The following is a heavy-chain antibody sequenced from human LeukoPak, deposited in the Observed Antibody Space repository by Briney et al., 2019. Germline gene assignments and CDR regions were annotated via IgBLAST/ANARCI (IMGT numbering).Heavy chain of an antibody. Sequence: GGSLRLSCAASGFTFNNYAMNWVRQAPGKGLEWVSSISESGGTTDYADSVKGRFTISRDNSKNTLHLQMNSLRAEDTAVYYCARQWLVNGWGQGTLVTVSS. J-gene: IGHJ4*02. V-gene: IGHV3-23*01. CDR1: GFTFNNYA. CDR3: ARQWLVNG. CDR2: ISESGGTT. D-gene: IGHD6-19*01.